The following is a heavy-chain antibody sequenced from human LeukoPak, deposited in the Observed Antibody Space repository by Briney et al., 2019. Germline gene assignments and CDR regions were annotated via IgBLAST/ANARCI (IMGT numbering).Heavy chain of an antibody. CDR2: INPSGGST. D-gene: IGHD3-22*01. CDR3: ARAYRYYYDSSGPYYYGMDV. J-gene: IGHJ6*02. V-gene: IGHV1-46*01. Sequence: ASVKVSCKASGYTFTSYYMHWVRQAPGQGLEWMGIINPSGGSTSYAQKFQGRVTMTGDTSTSTVYMVLSSLRSEDTAVYYCARAYRYYYDSSGPYYYGMDVWGQGTTVTVSS. CDR1: GYTFTSYY.